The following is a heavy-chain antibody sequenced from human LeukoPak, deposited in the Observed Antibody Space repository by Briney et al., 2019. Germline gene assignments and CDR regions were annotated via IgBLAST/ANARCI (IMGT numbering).Heavy chain of an antibody. J-gene: IGHJ6*03. Sequence: SSVKVSCKASGGTFSSYAISWVRQAPGQGLEWMGGIIPIFGTANYAQKFQGRVTITTDESTSTAYMELSSLRSEDTAVYYCATDSSSSFYMDVWGKGTTVTVSS. V-gene: IGHV1-69*05. CDR3: ATDSSSSFYMDV. CDR2: IIPIFGTA. D-gene: IGHD6-6*01. CDR1: GGTFSSYA.